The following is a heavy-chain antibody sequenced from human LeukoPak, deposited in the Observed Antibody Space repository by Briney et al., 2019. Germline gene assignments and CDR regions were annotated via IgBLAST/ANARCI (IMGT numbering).Heavy chain of an antibody. J-gene: IGHJ5*02. CDR2: ISSSSSYI. D-gene: IGHD3-22*01. Sequence: GGSLRLSCAASGFTFSSYAMSWVRQAPGKGLEWVSSISSSSSYIYYADSVKGRFTISRDNAKNSLYLQMNSLRAEDTAVYYCAREARDYDSSGYYPSWGQGTLVTVSS. V-gene: IGHV3-21*01. CDR3: AREARDYDSSGYYPS. CDR1: GFTFSSYA.